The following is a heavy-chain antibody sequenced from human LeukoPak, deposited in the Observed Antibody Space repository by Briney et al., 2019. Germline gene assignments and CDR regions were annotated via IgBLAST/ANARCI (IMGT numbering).Heavy chain of an antibody. Sequence: PGGSLRLSFGASGFTFRNYWVNWVRRAPGRGRRGVSTIKDDGSDKYYVDSVKGRFSISRDNAKNSLYLQMNSLRAEDTAVYYCARDGSGSYYQRADYWGQGTLVTVSS. D-gene: IGHD3-10*01. CDR2: IKDDGSDK. CDR3: ARDGSGSYYQRADY. CDR1: GFTFRNYW. J-gene: IGHJ4*02. V-gene: IGHV3-7*01.